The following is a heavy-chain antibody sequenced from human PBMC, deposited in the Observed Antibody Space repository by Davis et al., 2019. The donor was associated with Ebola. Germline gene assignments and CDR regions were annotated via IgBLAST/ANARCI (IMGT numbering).Heavy chain of an antibody. CDR3: ARGILLGDNWFGP. Sequence: PSETLSLTCTVSGYSISSYYYWGWIRQSPGKGLEWIASIHHSGSTYYNPSLKSRVTMSVDTSKNQFSLKLKSVTAADTAVYYCARGILLGDNWFGPWGQGTLVTVSS. CDR1: GYSISSYYY. V-gene: IGHV4-38-2*02. CDR2: IHHSGST. J-gene: IGHJ5*02. D-gene: IGHD3-3*01.